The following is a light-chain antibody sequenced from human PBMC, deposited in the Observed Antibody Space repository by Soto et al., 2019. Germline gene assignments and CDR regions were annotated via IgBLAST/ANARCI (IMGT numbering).Light chain of an antibody. J-gene: IGKJ4*01. Sequence: DIQMTQSPSSVSASVGDRVTITCRASQGISSRLAWYQQKPGKAPNLLIYAASSLQSGVPSRFSGSGSETDFTLTIGSLQPEDLATYYCQQYNSFPLTFGGGTKVEIK. CDR3: QQYNSFPLT. V-gene: IGKV1-12*01. CDR1: QGISSR. CDR2: AAS.